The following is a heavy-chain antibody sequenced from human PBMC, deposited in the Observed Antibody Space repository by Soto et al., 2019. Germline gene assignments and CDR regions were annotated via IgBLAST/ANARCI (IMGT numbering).Heavy chain of an antibody. CDR1: GGTFSSYA. V-gene: IGHV1-69*13. Sequence: GASVKVSCKASGGTFSSYAISWVRQAPGQGLEWMGGIIPIFGTANYAQKFQGRVTITADESTSTAYMELSSLRSEDTAVYYCAGDPGFHFWSFGWFDPLGQGTLVTVS. CDR2: IIPIFGTA. J-gene: IGHJ5*01. D-gene: IGHD3-3*02. CDR3: AGDPGFHFWSFGWFDP.